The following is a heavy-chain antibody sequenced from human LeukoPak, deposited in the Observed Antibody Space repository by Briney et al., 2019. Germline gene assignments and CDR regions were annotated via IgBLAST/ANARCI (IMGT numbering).Heavy chain of an antibody. D-gene: IGHD3-10*01. CDR3: AKDVGYYGSGSYYSD. CDR1: GFTFSSYG. Sequence: SGGSLRLSCAASGFTFSSYGTHWVRQAPGKGLEWVAVISNDGIKKYYADSVKGRFTISRDNSKNTLYLQMNSLRVEDTAVYYCAKDVGYYGSGSYYSDWGQGTLVTVSS. CDR2: ISNDGIKK. J-gene: IGHJ4*02. V-gene: IGHV3-30*18.